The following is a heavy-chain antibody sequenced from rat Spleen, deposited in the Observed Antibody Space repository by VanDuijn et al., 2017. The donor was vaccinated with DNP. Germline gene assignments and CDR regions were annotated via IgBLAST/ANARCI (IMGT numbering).Heavy chain of an antibody. J-gene: IGHJ2*01. CDR1: GFTFSDSY. Sequence: EVQLVESGGGLVQPGRSLKLTCAASGFTFSDSYMAWVRQAPKKGLEWVASISYDGRNTYYGDSVKGRFTISRDNAKNTLYLQMDSLRSEDTATYYCARGGRSYFDYWGQGVMVTVSS. D-gene: IGHD1-11*01. CDR2: ISYDGRNT. CDR3: ARGGRSYFDY. V-gene: IGHV5-22*01.